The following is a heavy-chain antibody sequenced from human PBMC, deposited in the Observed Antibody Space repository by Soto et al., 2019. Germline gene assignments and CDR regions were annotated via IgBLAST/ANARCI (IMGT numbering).Heavy chain of an antibody. CDR3: ARGRGYSYGYYYYGMDV. CDR1: GYTFTSYG. J-gene: IGHJ6*02. V-gene: IGHV1-3*01. Sequence: ASVKVSCKASGYTFTSYGIHWVRQAPGQRLEWTGWINAGNGNTNYAQKFQGRVKITADESTSTAYMELSSLRSEDTAVYYCARGRGYSYGYYYYGMDVWGQGTTVTVSS. D-gene: IGHD5-18*01. CDR2: INAGNGNT.